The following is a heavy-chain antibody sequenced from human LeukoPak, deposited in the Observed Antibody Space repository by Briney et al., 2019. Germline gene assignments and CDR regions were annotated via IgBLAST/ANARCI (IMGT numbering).Heavy chain of an antibody. CDR3: ARQSLTPSTNFDY. CDR2: IYYSGST. J-gene: IGHJ4*02. Sequence: PSETLSLTCTVSGGSFSSSGYYWGWIRQPPGKGLEWIGSIYYSGSTYYNPSLKSRVTISLDTSKNQFSLKLSSVTAADTAVYSCARQSLTPSTNFDYWGQGTLVTVSS. V-gene: IGHV4-39*01. D-gene: IGHD4-23*01. CDR1: GGSFSSSGYY.